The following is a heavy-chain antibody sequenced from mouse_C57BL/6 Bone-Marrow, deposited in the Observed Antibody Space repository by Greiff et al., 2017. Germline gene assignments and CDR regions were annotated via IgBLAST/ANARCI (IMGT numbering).Heavy chain of an antibody. CDR1: GYTFTDYN. CDR2: INPNNGGT. J-gene: IGHJ3*01. V-gene: IGHV1-18*01. Sequence: EVKLQESGPELVKPGASVKIPCKASGYTFTDYNMDWVKQSHGTSLEWIGDINPNNGGTIYNQKFKGKAKLTVDKSSSTAYMELRSLTSEDTAVYYCALYDYDGASWFAYWGHGTLVTVSA. D-gene: IGHD2-4*01. CDR3: ALYDYDGASWFAY.